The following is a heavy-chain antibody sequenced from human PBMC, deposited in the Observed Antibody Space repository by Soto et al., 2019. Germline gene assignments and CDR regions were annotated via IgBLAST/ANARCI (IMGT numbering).Heavy chain of an antibody. J-gene: IGHJ3*02. D-gene: IGHD2-15*01. CDR3: ARDGGRGWAFDI. Sequence: GGSLRLSCAASGFTFSNYAMHWVRQAPGKGLEWVAVISYDGSNKYYADSVKGRFTISRDNSKNTLYLQMNSLRAEDTAVYYCARDGGRGWAFDIWGQGTMVTVSS. CDR2: ISYDGSNK. V-gene: IGHV3-30*04. CDR1: GFTFSNYA.